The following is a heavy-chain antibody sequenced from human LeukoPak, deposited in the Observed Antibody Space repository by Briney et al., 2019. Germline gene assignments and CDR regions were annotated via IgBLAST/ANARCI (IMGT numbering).Heavy chain of an antibody. CDR3: ARGSSGPPLDY. Sequence: VASVKVSCKASGYPFTSYDIRWVRQAPGQGLEWMGWISAYNGNTNYAQKLQGRVTMTTDTSTSTAYMELRSLRSDDTAVYYCARGSSGPPLDYWGQGTLVTVSS. D-gene: IGHD3-22*01. CDR2: ISAYNGNT. CDR1: GYPFTSYD. V-gene: IGHV1-18*01. J-gene: IGHJ4*02.